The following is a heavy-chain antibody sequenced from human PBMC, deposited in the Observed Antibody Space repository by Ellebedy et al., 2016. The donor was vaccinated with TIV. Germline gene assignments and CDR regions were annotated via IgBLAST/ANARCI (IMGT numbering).Heavy chain of an antibody. CDR3: ARHKYSSGWYVDY. J-gene: IGHJ4*02. V-gene: IGHV5-51*01. D-gene: IGHD6-19*01. Sequence: GESLKISXKGSGYSFTSYWIGWVRQMPGKGLKWMGIIYPGDSDTKYSPSFQGQVTISADKSISTAYLQWSSLKASDTAMYYCARHKYSSGWYVDYWGQGTLVTVSS. CDR1: GYSFTSYW. CDR2: IYPGDSDT.